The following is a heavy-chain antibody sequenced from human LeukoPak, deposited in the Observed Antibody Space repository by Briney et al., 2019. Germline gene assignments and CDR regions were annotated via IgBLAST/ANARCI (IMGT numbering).Heavy chain of an antibody. CDR3: ARHPGELSLKMDV. D-gene: IGHD3-10*01. V-gene: IGHV4-39*01. CDR2: IYYSGST. J-gene: IGHJ6*04. CDR1: GGSISSSSYY. Sequence: SETLSLTCTVSGGSISSSSYYWGWIRQPPGKGLEWIGSIYYSGSTYYNPSLKSRVTISVDTSKNQFSLKLSSVTAADTAVYYCARHPGELSLKMDVWGKGTTVTISS.